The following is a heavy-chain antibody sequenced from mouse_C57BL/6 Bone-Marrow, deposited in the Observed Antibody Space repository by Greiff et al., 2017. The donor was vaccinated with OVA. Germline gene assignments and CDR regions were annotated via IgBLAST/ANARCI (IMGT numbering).Heavy chain of an antibody. CDR1: GYTFTSYG. CDR2: IYPRSGNT. Sequence: QVQLQQSGAELARPGASVKLSCKASGYTFTSYGISWVKQRTGQGLEWIGEIYPRSGNTYYNEKFKGKATLTEDKSSSTAYMELRSLTSEDSAVYFCARGLSSPWFAYWGQGTLVTVSA. CDR3: ARGLSSPWFAY. J-gene: IGHJ3*01. V-gene: IGHV1-81*01. D-gene: IGHD1-1*01.